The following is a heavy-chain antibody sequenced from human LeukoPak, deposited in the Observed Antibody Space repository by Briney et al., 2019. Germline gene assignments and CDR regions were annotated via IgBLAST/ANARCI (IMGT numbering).Heavy chain of an antibody. V-gene: IGHV3-30*18. Sequence: GGSLRLSCAASGFTFSSYGMHWVRQAPGKGLEWVAVISYDGSNKYYADSVKGRFTISRDNSKNTLYLQMNSLRAEDTAVYYCAKDLDSSGYYFNVNTHVDYWGQGTLVTVSS. CDR2: ISYDGSNK. J-gene: IGHJ4*02. CDR1: GFTFSSYG. CDR3: AKDLDSSGYYFNVNTHVDY. D-gene: IGHD3-22*01.